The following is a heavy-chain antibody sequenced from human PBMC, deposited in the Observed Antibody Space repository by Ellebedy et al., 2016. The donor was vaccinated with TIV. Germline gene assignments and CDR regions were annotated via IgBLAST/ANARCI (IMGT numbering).Heavy chain of an antibody. J-gene: IGHJ4*02. V-gene: IGHV3-7*01. D-gene: IGHD2-15*01. CDR1: GFTFNNYC. CDR3: ARLHCSGGSCYNDY. Sequence: GGSLRLXXVASGFTFNNYCMTWVRQAPGKGLEWAANINPDGIMKYYLDSVKGRFTISRDNANNSVSLQLNSLRAEDTAVYYCARLHCSGGSCYNDYWGQGTLVSVSS. CDR2: INPDGIMK.